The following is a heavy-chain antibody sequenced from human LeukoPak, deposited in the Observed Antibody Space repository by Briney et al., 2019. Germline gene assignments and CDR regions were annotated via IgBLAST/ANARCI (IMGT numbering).Heavy chain of an antibody. CDR2: ISYSGST. J-gene: IGHJ2*01. Sequence: SETLSLTCTVSGGSISSSSYYWGWIRQPPGKGLEWIGSISYSGSTYYNPSLKSRVTISVDTSKNQFSLKLNSVTAADTAVYYCARPGALYWYFDLWGRGTLVTASS. D-gene: IGHD1-26*01. CDR1: GGSISSSSYY. V-gene: IGHV4-39*01. CDR3: ARPGALYWYFDL.